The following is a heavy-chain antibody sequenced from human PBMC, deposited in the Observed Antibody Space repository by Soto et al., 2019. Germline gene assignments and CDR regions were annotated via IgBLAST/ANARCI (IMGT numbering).Heavy chain of an antibody. V-gene: IGHV4-30-4*01. D-gene: IGHD2-2*01. J-gene: IGHJ3*02. CDR1: GGSISSGDYY. Sequence: PSETLSLTCTVSGGSISSGDYYWSWIRQPPGKGLEWIGYIYYSGSTYYNPSLKSRVTISVDTSKNQFSLKLSSVTAADTAVYYCARIDCSSTSCYDAFDIWGQGTMVT. CDR2: IYYSGST. CDR3: ARIDCSSTSCYDAFDI.